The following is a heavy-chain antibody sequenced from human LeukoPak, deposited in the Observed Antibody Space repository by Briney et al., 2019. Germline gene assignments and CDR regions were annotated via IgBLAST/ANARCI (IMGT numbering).Heavy chain of an antibody. D-gene: IGHD5-18*01. CDR3: ARADGSYGSFDY. J-gene: IGHJ4*02. CDR2: IYHSGST. CDR1: GYSISSGYY. Sequence: SETLSLTCTVSGYSISSGYYWGWIRQPPGKGLEWIGSIYHSGSTYYNPSLKSRVTISVDTSKNQFSLKLSSVTAADTAVYYCARADGSYGSFDYWGQGTLVTVSS. V-gene: IGHV4-38-2*02.